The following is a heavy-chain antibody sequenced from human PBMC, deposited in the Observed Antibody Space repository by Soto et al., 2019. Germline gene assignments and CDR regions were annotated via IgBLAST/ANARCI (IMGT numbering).Heavy chain of an antibody. V-gene: IGHV3-23*01. Sequence: GGSLRLSCAASGFTFSSYAMSWVRQAPGKGLEWVSAISGSGGSTYYADSVKGRFTISRDNSKNTLYLQMNSLRAEDTAVYYCAKDLGQGIAVAGHNWFDPWGQGTLVTVSS. CDR2: ISGSGGST. CDR1: GFTFSSYA. D-gene: IGHD6-19*01. J-gene: IGHJ5*02. CDR3: AKDLGQGIAVAGHNWFDP.